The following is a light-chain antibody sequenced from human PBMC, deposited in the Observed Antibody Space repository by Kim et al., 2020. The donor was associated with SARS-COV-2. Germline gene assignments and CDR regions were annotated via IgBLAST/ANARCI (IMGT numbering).Light chain of an antibody. V-gene: IGKV3-11*01. Sequence: EIVLTQSPATLSLFPGERATLSCRASQSVSRYLAWYQQKPGQAPRLLIYDASNRATGIPARFSGSGSGTDFTLTISSLEPEDFAVYYCQQRSNWYNFGQETKLQI. CDR2: DAS. CDR1: QSVSRY. CDR3: QQRSNWYN. J-gene: IGKJ2*01.